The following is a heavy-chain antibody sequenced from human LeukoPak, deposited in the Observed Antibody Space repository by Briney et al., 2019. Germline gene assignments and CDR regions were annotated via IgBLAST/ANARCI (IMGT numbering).Heavy chain of an antibody. V-gene: IGHV4-34*01. Sequence: PSETLSLTCALCGGSFSGYYWSWIPQPPGKGLEWIGEINHSGSTNYNPSLKSRVTISVDTSKNQFSLKLSSVTAADTAVYYCARGGGDYYDSSGYYYVNFDYWGQGTLVTVSS. CDR1: GGSFSGYY. CDR3: ARGGGDYYDSSGYYYVNFDY. D-gene: IGHD3-22*01. CDR2: INHSGST. J-gene: IGHJ4*02.